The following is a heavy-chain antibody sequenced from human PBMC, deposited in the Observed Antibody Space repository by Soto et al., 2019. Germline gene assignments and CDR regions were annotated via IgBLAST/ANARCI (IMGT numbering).Heavy chain of an antibody. Sequence: GASVKVSCKASGVTFTSSAVQWVRQARGQRLEWIGWIVVGSGNTNYAQKFQERVTITRDMSTSTAYMELSSLRSEDTAVYYCAAAAGGYDILTGMTYYYHGMDVWGQGTTVTVSS. D-gene: IGHD3-9*01. V-gene: IGHV1-58*01. CDR2: IVVGSGNT. CDR3: AAAAGGYDILTGMTYYYHGMDV. CDR1: GVTFTSSA. J-gene: IGHJ6*02.